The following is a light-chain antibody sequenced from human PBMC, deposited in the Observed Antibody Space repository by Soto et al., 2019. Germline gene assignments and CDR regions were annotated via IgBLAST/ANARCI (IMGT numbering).Light chain of an antibody. CDR2: DAS. Sequence: EIVLTQSPATLSLSPGERATLSCRASQSMSSYLAWYQQKPGQAPRLLIYDASTRVTGIPARFSGSGSGTDFTLTISSLEPDDFAVYFCQQRATWPLTFGGGTKVGI. V-gene: IGKV3-11*01. J-gene: IGKJ4*01. CDR1: QSMSSY. CDR3: QQRATWPLT.